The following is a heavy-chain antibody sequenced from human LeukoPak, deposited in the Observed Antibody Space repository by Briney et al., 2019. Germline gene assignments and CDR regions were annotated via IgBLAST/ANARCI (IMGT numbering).Heavy chain of an antibody. J-gene: IGHJ4*02. V-gene: IGHV4-34*01. CDR2: INHSGST. CDR1: GGSFSGYY. Sequence: SETLSLTCAVYGGSFSGYYWSWIRQPPGKGLEWIGEINHSGSTNYNPSLKSRVTISVDTSKNQSSLKLSSVTAADTAVYYCARGVRVGYCSSTSCYHFDYWGQGTLVTVSS. CDR3: ARGVRVGYCSSTSCYHFDY. D-gene: IGHD2-2*01.